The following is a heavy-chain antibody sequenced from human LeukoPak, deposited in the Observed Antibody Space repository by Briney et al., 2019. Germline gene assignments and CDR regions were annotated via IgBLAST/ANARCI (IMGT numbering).Heavy chain of an antibody. D-gene: IGHD3-22*01. CDR1: GGSISSYY. CDR2: INHSGST. J-gene: IGHJ4*02. CDR3: ARGGLGDYYDSSGYYYGDFDY. V-gene: IGHV4-34*01. Sequence: SETLSLTCTVSGGSISSYYWSWIRQPPGKGLEWIGEINHSGSTNYNPSLKSRVTISVDTSKNQFSLRLSSVTAADTAVYFCARGGLGDYYDSSGYYYGDFDYWGQGTLVTVSS.